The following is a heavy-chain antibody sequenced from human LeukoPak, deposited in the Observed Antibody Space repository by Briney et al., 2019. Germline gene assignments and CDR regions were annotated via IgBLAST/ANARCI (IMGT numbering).Heavy chain of an antibody. Sequence: AGGSLGLSCAASGFTFSSYAMSWVRQAPGKGLEWVSAISGSGGSTYYADSVKGRFTISRDNSKNTLYLQMNSLRAEDTAVYYCAKDFYYDFWSGYSESGGNFDYWGQGTLVTVSS. CDR1: GFTFSSYA. CDR2: ISGSGGST. D-gene: IGHD3-3*01. V-gene: IGHV3-23*01. CDR3: AKDFYYDFWSGYSESGGNFDY. J-gene: IGHJ4*02.